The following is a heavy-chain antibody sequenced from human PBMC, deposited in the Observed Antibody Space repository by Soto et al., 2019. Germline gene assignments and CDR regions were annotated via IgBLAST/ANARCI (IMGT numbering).Heavy chain of an antibody. V-gene: IGHV5-10-1*01. J-gene: IGHJ3*02. D-gene: IGHD2-15*01. CDR3: ARRDGGCSGGSCYLPLYRDAFDI. CDR1: GYSFTSYW. CDR2: IDPSDSYT. Sequence: GESLKISCKGSGYSFTSYWISWVRQTPGKGLEWMGRIDPSDSYTNYSPSFHGHVTISADKSISTAYLQWSSLKASDTAMYYCARRDGGCSGGSCYLPLYRDAFDIWGQGTMVTVSS.